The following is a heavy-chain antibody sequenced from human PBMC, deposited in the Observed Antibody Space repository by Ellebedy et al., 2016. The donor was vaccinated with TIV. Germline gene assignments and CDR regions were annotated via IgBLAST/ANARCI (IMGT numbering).Heavy chain of an antibody. D-gene: IGHD3-10*01. Sequence: GESLKISCAASGFTFSDAWMTWVRQAPGKGLEWVGRIKSKSDRGTTEYAAPVKGRFTISRDDSQSILYLQMNSLRTEDTAVYFCIHYGAGSYSTDYWGQGTLVTVSS. J-gene: IGHJ4*02. CDR1: GFTFSDAW. V-gene: IGHV3-15*01. CDR2: IKSKSDRGTT. CDR3: IHYGAGSYSTDY.